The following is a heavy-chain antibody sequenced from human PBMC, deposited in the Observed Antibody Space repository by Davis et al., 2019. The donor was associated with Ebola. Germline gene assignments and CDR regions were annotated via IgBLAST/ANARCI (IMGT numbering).Heavy chain of an antibody. V-gene: IGHV4-31*03. CDR1: GGSTSSGGYY. J-gene: IGHJ5*02. CDR2: IYYSGST. Sequence: SETLSLTCTVSGGSTSSGGYYWSWIRQHPGKGLEWLGYIYYSGSTYYNPSLKSRVTISVDTSKNQFSLKLSSVTAADTAVYYCARVGIFGVVTPNLVEYNWFDPWGQGTLVTVSS. CDR3: ARVGIFGVVTPNLVEYNWFDP. D-gene: IGHD3-3*01.